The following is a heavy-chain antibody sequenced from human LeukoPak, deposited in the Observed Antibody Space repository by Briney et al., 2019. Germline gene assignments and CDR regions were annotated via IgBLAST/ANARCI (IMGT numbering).Heavy chain of an antibody. V-gene: IGHV3-7*01. CDR1: GFSFNNYR. J-gene: IGHJ6*02. CDR3: ASAQGYYYYYGMDV. CDR2: IKQDGSEK. Sequence: GSLRLSCVASGFSFNNYRMTWVRQAPGKGLEWVANIKQDGSEKYYVDSVKGRFTISRDNAKNSLYLQMNSLRAEDTAVYYCASAQGYYYYYGMDVWGQGTTVTVSS.